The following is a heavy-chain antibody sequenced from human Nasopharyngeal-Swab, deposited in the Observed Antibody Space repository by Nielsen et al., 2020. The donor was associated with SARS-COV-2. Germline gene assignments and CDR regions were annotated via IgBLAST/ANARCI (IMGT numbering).Heavy chain of an antibody. D-gene: IGHD3-22*01. CDR1: GGSISSYY. V-gene: IGHV4-59*01. Sequence: GSLRLSCTVSGGSISSYYWSWIRQPPGKGLEWIGYIYYSGSTNYNPSLKSRVTISVDTSKNQFSLKLSSVTAADTAVYYCARAKGYYDSSGYYYYYYMDVWDKGTTVTVSS. J-gene: IGHJ6*03. CDR2: IYYSGST. CDR3: ARAKGYYDSSGYYYYYYMDV.